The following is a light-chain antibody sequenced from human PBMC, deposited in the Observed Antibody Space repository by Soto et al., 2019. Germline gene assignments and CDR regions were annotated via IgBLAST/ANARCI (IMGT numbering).Light chain of an antibody. CDR1: QTVSSNY. CDR3: QQYGSSHPYT. V-gene: IGKV3-20*01. Sequence: EIVLTQSPGTLSLSPGEGAALSCRASQTVSSNYLAWYQQRPGQAPRLLIYAASSRATGIPDRFSGSGSGTDFTLTISRLEPEDFAVYYCQQYGSSHPYTFGQGTKLEIK. CDR2: AAS. J-gene: IGKJ2*01.